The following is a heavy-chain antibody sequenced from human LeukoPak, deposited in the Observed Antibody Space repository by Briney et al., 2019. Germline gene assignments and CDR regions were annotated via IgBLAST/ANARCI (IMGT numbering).Heavy chain of an antibody. Sequence: PGGSLRLSCAVSGFTFSTYGMNWVRQAPGKGLVWVSLINNDGHTTVYADSVKGRFTISRDNAKNTLYLQMNSLRAEVTAVYYCGRDFWGSIDHWGQGTLVTVSS. D-gene: IGHD3-16*01. V-gene: IGHV3-74*01. CDR1: GFTFSTYG. J-gene: IGHJ4*02. CDR2: INNDGHTT. CDR3: GRDFWGSIDH.